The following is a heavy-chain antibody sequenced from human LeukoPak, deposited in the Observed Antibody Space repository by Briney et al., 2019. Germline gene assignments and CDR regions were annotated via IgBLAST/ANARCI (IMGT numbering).Heavy chain of an antibody. Sequence: ASVKVSCKASGGSFNAYAISWVRQAPGQGLEWTGGIIPIFGTSNYAQKLQGRVTISTDESTSTAYMEVSSLRSEDTAIYYCARGLDASMETAYDYWGQGTLVTVSS. D-gene: IGHD5-18*01. V-gene: IGHV1-69*05. CDR2: IIPIFGTS. CDR3: ARGLDASMETAYDY. J-gene: IGHJ4*02. CDR1: GGSFNAYA.